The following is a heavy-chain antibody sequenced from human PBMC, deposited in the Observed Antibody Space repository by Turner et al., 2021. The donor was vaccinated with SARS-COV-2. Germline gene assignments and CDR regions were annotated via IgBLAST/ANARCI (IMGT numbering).Heavy chain of an antibody. CDR3: ARRRFMSGYSFDY. Sequence: QLQLQESGPGQVKPSETLSLPCTVSGGSISSSSYYWGWIRQPPGKGLEWIGNNYYSGSTYYNPSLKRRVTKSVDTSKNQFSLKLGSGTAADTAVYYCARRRFMSGYSFDYWGQGTLVTVSS. CDR1: GGSISSSSYY. V-gene: IGHV4-39*01. J-gene: IGHJ4*02. CDR2: NYYSGST. D-gene: IGHD3-3*01.